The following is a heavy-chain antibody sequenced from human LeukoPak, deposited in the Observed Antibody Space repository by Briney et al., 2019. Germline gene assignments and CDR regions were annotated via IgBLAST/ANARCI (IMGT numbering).Heavy chain of an antibody. D-gene: IGHD2-2*01. Sequence: GGSLRLSCAASGFSFSTYAMAWVRQAPGKGLEWVSAIGGSGEYTFYADSVKGRFTTSRDNSKNTLYLQMNSLRAEDTAIYHCAKELVSRSSLSFDYWGQGTLVTVSS. V-gene: IGHV3-23*01. J-gene: IGHJ4*02. CDR2: IGGSGEYT. CDR1: GFSFSTYA. CDR3: AKELVSRSSLSFDY.